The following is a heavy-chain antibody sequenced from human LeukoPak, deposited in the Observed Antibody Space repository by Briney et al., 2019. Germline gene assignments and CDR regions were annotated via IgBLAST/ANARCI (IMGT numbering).Heavy chain of an antibody. J-gene: IGHJ4*02. CDR2: IYYSGST. V-gene: IGHV4-39*07. CDR1: GGSISSSSYY. CDR3: ARDLVRGDVDY. Sequence: SETLSLTCTVSGGSISSSSYYWGWIRQPPGKGLEWIGSIYYSGSTYYNPSLKSRVTISVDTSKNQFSLKLSSVTAADTAVYYCARDLVRGDVDYWGQGTLVTVSS.